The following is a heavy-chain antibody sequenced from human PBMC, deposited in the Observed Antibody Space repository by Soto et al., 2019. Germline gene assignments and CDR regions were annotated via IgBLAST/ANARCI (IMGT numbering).Heavy chain of an antibody. J-gene: IGHJ4*02. Sequence: ASVKVSCKASGYTFISYYIHWVRQAPGQGLEWVGWINSVNDHTIYSEKFQGRVTITSDTSATTAYMELSSLTSEDTAIYYCARNILGGTTDYWGQGTLVTVSS. CDR1: GYTFISYY. CDR3: ARNILGGTTDY. D-gene: IGHD1-7*01. V-gene: IGHV1-3*01. CDR2: INSVNDHT.